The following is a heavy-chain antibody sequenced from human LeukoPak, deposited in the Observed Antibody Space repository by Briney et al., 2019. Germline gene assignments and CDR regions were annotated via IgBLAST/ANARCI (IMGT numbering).Heavy chain of an antibody. Sequence: PGGSLRLFCAASGFIFSNYGMHWVRQAPGKGLEWVSFIRYDGSHKHYADSVKGRFTISRENSKKTLYLQMNSLRPEDTAMYYCAKDLLKEGSYGSGIDWFDPWGQGAQVTVSS. V-gene: IGHV3-30*02. CDR1: GFIFSNYG. J-gene: IGHJ5*02. D-gene: IGHD3-10*01. CDR2: IRYDGSHK. CDR3: AKDLLKEGSYGSGIDWFDP.